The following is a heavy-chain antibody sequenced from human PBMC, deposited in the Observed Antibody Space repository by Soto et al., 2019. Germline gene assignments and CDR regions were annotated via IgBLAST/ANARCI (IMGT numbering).Heavy chain of an antibody. CDR3: ARETYYDFWSGPYYGMDV. Sequence: QVQLVESGGGVVQPGRSLRLSCAASGFTFSSYAMHWVRQAPGKGLEWVAVISYDGSNKYYADSVKGRFTISRDNSKNTLYLQMNSLRAEDTAVYYCARETYYDFWSGPYYGMDVWGXGXXVTVSS. D-gene: IGHD3-3*01. CDR2: ISYDGSNK. V-gene: IGHV3-30-3*01. J-gene: IGHJ6*02. CDR1: GFTFSSYA.